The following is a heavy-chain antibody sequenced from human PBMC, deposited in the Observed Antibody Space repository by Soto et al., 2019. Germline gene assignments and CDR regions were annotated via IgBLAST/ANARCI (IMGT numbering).Heavy chain of an antibody. CDR2: ISGRGTNT. V-gene: IGHV3-23*01. Sequence: GGSLRLSCAASGSISTTTPLSWVRQAPGKGLEWVSTISGRGTNTYYADSVKGRFIISRDNLKNTVNLQMNGLGVEDTAIYYCATSFRYFDNWGQGTRVP. CDR3: ATSFRYFDN. J-gene: IGHJ4*02. CDR1: GSISTTTP.